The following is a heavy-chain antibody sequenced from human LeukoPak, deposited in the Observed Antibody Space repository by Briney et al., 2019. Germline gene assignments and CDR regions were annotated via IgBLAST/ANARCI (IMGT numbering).Heavy chain of an antibody. CDR1: GFTFDDYT. CDR2: ISWDGGST. V-gene: IGHV3-43*01. CDR3: AGYYYGSGRLLQNWFDP. D-gene: IGHD3-10*01. Sequence: PGGSLRLSCAASGFTFDDYTMHWVRQAPGKGLEWVSLISWDGGSTYYADSVKGRFTISRDNSKNSLYLQMNSLRTEDTALYYCAGYYYGSGRLLQNWFDPWGQGTLVTVSS. J-gene: IGHJ5*02.